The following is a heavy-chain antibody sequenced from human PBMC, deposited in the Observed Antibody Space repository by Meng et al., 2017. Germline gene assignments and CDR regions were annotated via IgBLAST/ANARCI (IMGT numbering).Heavy chain of an antibody. J-gene: IGHJ4*02. CDR1: GDSVSSKSAA. CDR3: ARAGPEGSLDY. D-gene: IGHD1-26*01. V-gene: IGHV6-1*01. CDR2: TYYRSKWYN. Sequence: QVHLQHSGQGLVKHSQTRSLTCAISGDSVSSKSAAWHWIRQSPSRGLEWLGRTYYRSKWYNNYAVSVRSRVTINPDTSKNQFSLHLKSVTPEDTAVYYCARAGPEGSLDYWGQGTLVTVSS.